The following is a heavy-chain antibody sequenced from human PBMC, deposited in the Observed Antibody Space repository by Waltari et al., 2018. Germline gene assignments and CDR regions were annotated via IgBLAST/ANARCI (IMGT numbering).Heavy chain of an antibody. J-gene: IGHJ3*02. CDR1: GFTFRNHG. Sequence: QVQLVESGGGVVQSGRSLRLSCVGSGFTFRNHGMNWVRQGSCKGLEWVAGIWYDESNKNYVDSVKGRFTISRDNSKNTLYLEMNSLRAEDTAVYFCARGDGGSGLGASDIWGQGTMVTVSS. CDR3: ARGDGGSGLGASDI. CDR2: IWYDESNK. D-gene: IGHD3-3*01. V-gene: IGHV3-33*01.